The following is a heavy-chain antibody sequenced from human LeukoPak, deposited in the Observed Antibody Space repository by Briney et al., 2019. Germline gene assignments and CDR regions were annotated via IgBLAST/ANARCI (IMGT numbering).Heavy chain of an antibody. CDR1: GGSISSADYY. J-gene: IGHJ6*02. CDR2: IYHSGST. Sequence: PSQTLSLTCTVSGGSISSADYYWSWFRQSPGKGLEWIGYIYHSGSTYYNPSLKSRVTISVDRSKNQFSLKLSSVTAADTAVYYCARSYQSYQLLFGGMDVWGQGTTVTVSS. V-gene: IGHV4-30-2*06. D-gene: IGHD2-2*01. CDR3: ARSYQSYQLLFGGMDV.